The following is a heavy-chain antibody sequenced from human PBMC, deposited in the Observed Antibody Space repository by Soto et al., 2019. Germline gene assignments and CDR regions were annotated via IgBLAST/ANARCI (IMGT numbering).Heavy chain of an antibody. CDR3: AKNGGYSFLTGYLDS. CDR2: IGGNSGII. D-gene: IGHD3-9*01. Sequence: EVQLVESGGGLVQPGGSLRLSCEASGFTFDGYAMHWVRQAPGKGLEWVSGIGGNSGIIVYADSVRGRFTISRDNAKNSLYVEMNSLRPEDTALYYCAKNGGYSFLTGYLDSWGQGTLVTVSS. CDR1: GFTFDGYA. J-gene: IGHJ4*02. V-gene: IGHV3-9*01.